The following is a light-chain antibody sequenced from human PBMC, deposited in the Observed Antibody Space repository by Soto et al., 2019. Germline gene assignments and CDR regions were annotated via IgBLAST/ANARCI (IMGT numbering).Light chain of an antibody. Sequence: DIVLAQSPGTLSLSPGERATLSCRASQTVSRNYLAWYQQKFGQAPRLLIYGASSRATGIPDRFSGSGSGTDFTLTISRLEPEDFAVYYCQQYGSSPQTFGQGTRLDIK. CDR1: QTVSRNY. CDR3: QQYGSSPQT. CDR2: GAS. J-gene: IGKJ5*01. V-gene: IGKV3-20*01.